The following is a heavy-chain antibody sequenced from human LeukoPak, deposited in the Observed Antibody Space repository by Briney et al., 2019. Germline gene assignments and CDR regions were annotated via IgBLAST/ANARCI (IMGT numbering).Heavy chain of an antibody. D-gene: IGHD6-13*01. Sequence: GGPLRLSCAASGFTFSNAWMSWVRQAPGKGLEWVGRIKSKTDGGTTDYAAPVKGRFTISRDDSKNTLYLQMNSLKTEDTAVYYCAKEPRSSSWYGFDYWGQGALVTVSS. CDR2: IKSKTDGGTT. V-gene: IGHV3-15*01. CDR1: GFTFSNAW. J-gene: IGHJ4*02. CDR3: AKEPRSSSWYGFDY.